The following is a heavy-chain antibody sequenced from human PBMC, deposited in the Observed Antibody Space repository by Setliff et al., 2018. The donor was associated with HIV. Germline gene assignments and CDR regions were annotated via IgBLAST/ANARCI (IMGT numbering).Heavy chain of an antibody. D-gene: IGHD3-3*02. CDR1: GGSISCGGYY. Sequence: SETLSLTCTVSGGSISCGGYYWSWIRQHPGKGPEWIGYIYYNGSTYYNPSLKSRVSMSVDTSKDQVSLKLSTVTAADTAVYYCARDRAAFRLTYWGQGTLVTVSS. CDR3: ARDRAAFRLTY. CDR2: IYYNGST. V-gene: IGHV4-31*03. J-gene: IGHJ4*02.